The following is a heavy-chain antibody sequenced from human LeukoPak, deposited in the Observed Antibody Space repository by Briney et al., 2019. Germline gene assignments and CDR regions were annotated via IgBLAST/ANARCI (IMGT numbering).Heavy chain of an antibody. J-gene: IGHJ4*02. CDR1: GFTFSNYW. D-gene: IGHD1-1*01. CDR2: INSDGRII. Sequence: GGSLRLSCAASGFTFSNYWMHWVRQVPGKGLVWVSHINSDGRIINYADSVKGRFTISRDNAKNSLYLQMNSLRAEDTAVYYCTRDRSGQDWGQGTLVTVSS. CDR3: TRDRSGQD. V-gene: IGHV3-74*01.